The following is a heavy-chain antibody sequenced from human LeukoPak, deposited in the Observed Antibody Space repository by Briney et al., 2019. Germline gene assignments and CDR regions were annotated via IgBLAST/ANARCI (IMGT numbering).Heavy chain of an antibody. D-gene: IGHD6-13*01. J-gene: IGHJ3*02. CDR3: ATEQRRCGSWPHDAFDI. Sequence: GASVKVSCKVSGYTLTELSMHWVRQAPGKGLEWMGGFDPEDGETIYAQKFQGRVTMTEDTSTDTAYMELSSLRSEDTAVYYCATEQRRCGSWPHDAFDIWGQGTMVTVSS. CDR1: GYTLTELS. CDR2: FDPEDGET. V-gene: IGHV1-24*01.